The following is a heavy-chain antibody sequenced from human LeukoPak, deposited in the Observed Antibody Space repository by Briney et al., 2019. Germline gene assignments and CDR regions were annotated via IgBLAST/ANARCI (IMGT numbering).Heavy chain of an antibody. Sequence: GRSLRLSCAASGFTFSSYGMHWVRQAPGKGLEWVAVISYDGSNKYYADSVKGRFTISRENAKNSLYLQMNSLRVEDTAVYYCVRQKKSHGNFDYWGQGTLVTVSS. D-gene: IGHD1-26*01. CDR2: ISYDGSNK. CDR1: GFTFSSYG. V-gene: IGHV3-30*03. J-gene: IGHJ4*02. CDR3: VRQKKSHGNFDY.